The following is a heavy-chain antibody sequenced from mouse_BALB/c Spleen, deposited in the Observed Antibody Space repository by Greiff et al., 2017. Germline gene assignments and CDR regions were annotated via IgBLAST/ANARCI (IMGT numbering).Heavy chain of an antibody. J-gene: IGHJ2*01. CDR1: GYAFTNYL. CDR3: ARGGGNYEDY. D-gene: IGHD2-1*01. V-gene: IGHV1-54*01. Sequence: VKLQESGAELVRPGTSVKVSCKASGYAFTNYLIEWVKQRPGQGLEWIGVINPGSGGTNYNEKFKGKATLTADKSSSTAYMQLSSLTSDDSAVYFCARGGGNYEDYWGQGTTLTVSS. CDR2: INPGSGGT.